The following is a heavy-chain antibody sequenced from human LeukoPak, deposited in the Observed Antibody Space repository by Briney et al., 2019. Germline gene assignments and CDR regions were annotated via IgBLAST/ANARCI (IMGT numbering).Heavy chain of an antibody. V-gene: IGHV4-59*12. J-gene: IGHJ5*02. Sequence: SETLSLTCTVSGGSISSYYWSWIRQPPGKGLEWIGYIYYSGSTNYNPSLKSRVTISVDTSKNQFSLKLSSVTAADTAVYYCARDWLRRGVYYYGSGSGWFDPWGQGTLVTVSS. D-gene: IGHD3-10*01. CDR2: IYYSGST. CDR3: ARDWLRRGVYYYGSGSGWFDP. CDR1: GGSISSYY.